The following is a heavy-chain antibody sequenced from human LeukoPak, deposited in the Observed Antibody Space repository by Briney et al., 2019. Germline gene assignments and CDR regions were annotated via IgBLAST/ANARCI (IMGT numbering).Heavy chain of an antibody. CDR1: GGTFSSYA. V-gene: IGHV1-69*05. Sequence: SVKVSCEASGGTFSSYAISWVRQAPGQGLEWMGGIIPIFGTANYAQKFQGRVTITTDESTSTAYMELSSLRSEDTAVYYCASSSTSGYDHYYYYYYMDVWGKETTVTVSS. D-gene: IGHD5-12*01. J-gene: IGHJ6*03. CDR3: ASSSTSGYDHYYYYYYMDV. CDR2: IIPIFGTA.